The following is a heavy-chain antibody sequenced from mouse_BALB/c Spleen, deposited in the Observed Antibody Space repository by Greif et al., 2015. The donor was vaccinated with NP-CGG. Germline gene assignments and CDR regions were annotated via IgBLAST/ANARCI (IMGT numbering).Heavy chain of an antibody. CDR3: ARVWSYAMDY. V-gene: IGHV7-3*02. CDR1: GFTFTDYY. CDR2: IRNKANGYTT. Sequence: EVHLVESGGGLVQPGGSLRLSCATSGFTFTDYYMSWVRQPPGKALEWLGFIRNKANGYTTEYSASVKGRFTTSRDNSQSILYLQMNTLRAEDSATYYCARVWSYAMDYWGQGTSVTVSS. J-gene: IGHJ4*01.